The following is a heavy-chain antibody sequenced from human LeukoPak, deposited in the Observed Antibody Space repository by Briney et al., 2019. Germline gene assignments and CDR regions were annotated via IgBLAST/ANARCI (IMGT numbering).Heavy chain of an antibody. CDR2: IYYSGST. D-gene: IGHD3-16*01. CDR3: ARLYGRGAFDI. CDR1: GGSISSSSYY. V-gene: IGHV4-39*01. Sequence: NPSETLSLTCTVSGGSISSSSYYWGWIRQPPGKGLEWIGSIYYSGSTYYNPSLKSRVTISVDTSKNQFSLKLSSVTAADTAVYYCARLYGRGAFDIWGQGTMVTVSS. J-gene: IGHJ3*02.